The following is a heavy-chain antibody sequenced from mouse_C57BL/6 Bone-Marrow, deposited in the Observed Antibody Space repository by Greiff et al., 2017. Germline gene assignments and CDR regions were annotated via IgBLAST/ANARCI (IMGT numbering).Heavy chain of an antibody. J-gene: IGHJ4*01. Sequence: VKLMESGPGLVAPSQSLSITCTVSGFSLTSYGVHWVRQPPGKGLEWLVVIWSDGSTTYNSALKSRLSISKDNSKSQVFLKMNSLQTDDTAMYYCARPSSPYYYAMDYWGQGTSVTVSS. CDR3: ARPSSPYYYAMDY. CDR2: IWSDGST. V-gene: IGHV2-6*03. D-gene: IGHD1-1*01. CDR1: GFSLTSYG.